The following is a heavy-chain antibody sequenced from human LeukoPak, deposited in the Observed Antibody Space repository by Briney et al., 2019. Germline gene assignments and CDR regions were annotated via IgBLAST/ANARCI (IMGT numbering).Heavy chain of an antibody. CDR3: ASGSYYNDY. CDR1: GGSISSSSYY. J-gene: IGHJ4*02. CDR2: IYYSGST. V-gene: IGHV4-39*01. D-gene: IGHD1-26*01. Sequence: SETLSLTCTVSGGSISSSSYYWGWIRQPPGKGLEWIRSIYYSGSTYYNPSLKSRVTISVDTSKNQFSLKLSSVTAADTAVYYCASGSYYNDYWGQGTLVTVSS.